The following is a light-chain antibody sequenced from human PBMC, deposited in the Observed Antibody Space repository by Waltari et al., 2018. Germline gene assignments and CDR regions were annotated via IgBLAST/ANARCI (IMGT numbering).Light chain of an antibody. J-gene: IGLJ2*01. CDR1: SSNIGSNY. V-gene: IGLV1-47*01. Sequence: QPVLIQPPSASGNPGQRVPISCSGSSSNIGSNYVYWYQPVPGTAPKLLMYRDNWGPSGVPDRFSGSKSGNTASLTVSGLRPEDEADYYCSSYAGSNRVIFGGGTKLTVL. CDR2: RDN. CDR3: SSYAGSNRVI.